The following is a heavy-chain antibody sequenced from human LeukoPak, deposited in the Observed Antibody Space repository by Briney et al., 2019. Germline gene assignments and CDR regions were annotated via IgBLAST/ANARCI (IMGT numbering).Heavy chain of an antibody. CDR2: VNHSGST. J-gene: IGHJ4*02. V-gene: IGHV4-34*01. D-gene: IGHD1-26*01. CDR3: ARGASAGSVDY. CDR1: VGSFSGYY. Sequence: SETLSFTCAVYVGSFSGYYWTWIRQSPGKGLEWIGDVNHSGSTNYNPSLRSRVTISVDTSKNQFSLKLTSVTAADTAVYYCARGASAGSVDYWGQGTLVTVSS.